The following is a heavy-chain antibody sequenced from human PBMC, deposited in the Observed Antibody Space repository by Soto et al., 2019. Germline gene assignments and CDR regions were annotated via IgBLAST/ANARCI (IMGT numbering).Heavy chain of an antibody. CDR1: GFTFSSYW. D-gene: IGHD4-17*01. Sequence: GGSLRLSCAASGFTFSSYWMSWVRQAPGKGLEWVANIKQDGGETYYVDSVKGRFTISRDNAKNTLYLQMNSLRAEDTAVYYCANPASPTTVTERIGAFDIWGQGTMVTVSS. CDR3: ANPASPTTVTERIGAFDI. V-gene: IGHV3-7*05. J-gene: IGHJ3*02. CDR2: IKQDGGET.